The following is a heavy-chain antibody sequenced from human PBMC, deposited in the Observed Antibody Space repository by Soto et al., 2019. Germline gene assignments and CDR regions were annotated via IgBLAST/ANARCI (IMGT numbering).Heavy chain of an antibody. D-gene: IGHD3-22*01. CDR1: GFTFNNYG. V-gene: IGHV3-33*01. CDR3: ARDRYSYDSRAYQGVDWYFDL. CDR2: IWYDGSHE. J-gene: IGHJ2*01. Sequence: GGSLRLSCAASGFTFNNYGMHWVRQAPGKGLEWVAVIWYDGSHESYADSVKGRFTISRDNSKNTLYLQMNSMRAEDTAVYYCARDRYSYDSRAYQGVDWYFDLWGRGTLVTVSS.